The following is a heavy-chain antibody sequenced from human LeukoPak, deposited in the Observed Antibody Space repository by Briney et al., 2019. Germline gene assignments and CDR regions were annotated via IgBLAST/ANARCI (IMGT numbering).Heavy chain of an antibody. V-gene: IGHV3-30*02. CDR1: GFTFSSYG. D-gene: IGHD4-23*01. J-gene: IGHJ6*03. CDR2: IRYDGSNK. CDR3: AKVEYGGNSSFYYYYYMDV. Sequence: GGSLRLSCAASGFTFSSYGMHWVRQAPGKGLEWVAFIRYDGSNKYYADSVKGRFTISRDNSKNTLYLQMNSLRAEDTAVYYCAKVEYGGNSSFYYYYYMDVWGKGTTVTVSS.